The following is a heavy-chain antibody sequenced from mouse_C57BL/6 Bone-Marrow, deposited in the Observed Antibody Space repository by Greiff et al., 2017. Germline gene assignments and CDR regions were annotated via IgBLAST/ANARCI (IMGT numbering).Heavy chain of an antibody. V-gene: IGHV7-1*01. CDR1: GFTFSDFY. CDR2: SRNKANDYTT. J-gene: IGHJ4*01. Sequence: DVMLVESGGGLVQSGRSLRLSCATSGFTFSDFYMEWVRQAPGKGLEWIAASRNKANDYTTEYSASVKGRFIVSRDTSQSILYLQMNALRAEDTAIYYCARDAPGDYDAMDYWGQGTSVTVSS. CDR3: ARDAPGDYDAMDY.